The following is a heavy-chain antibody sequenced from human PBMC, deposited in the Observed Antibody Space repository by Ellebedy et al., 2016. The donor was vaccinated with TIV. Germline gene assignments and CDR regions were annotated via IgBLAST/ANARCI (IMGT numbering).Heavy chain of an antibody. Sequence: SETLSLTCTVSGGSISSSSYYWGWIRQPPGKGLEWIGSIYYSGSTYYNPSLKSRVTISVDTSKNQFSLKLSSVTAADTAVYYCARDLSPLYASGSSYLGYYYYGMDVWGQGTTVTVSS. CDR1: GGSISSSSYY. J-gene: IGHJ6*02. V-gene: IGHV4-39*07. CDR3: ARDLSPLYASGSSYLGYYYYGMDV. D-gene: IGHD3-10*01. CDR2: IYYSGST.